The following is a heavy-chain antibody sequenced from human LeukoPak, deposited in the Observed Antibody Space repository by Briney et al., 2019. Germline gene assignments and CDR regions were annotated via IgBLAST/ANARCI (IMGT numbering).Heavy chain of an antibody. CDR2: IRYDGSNK. V-gene: IGHV3-30*02. Sequence: GGSLRLSCAASGFTFNTYGMHWVRQAPGKGLEWVAFIRYDGSNKYYADSVKGRLTISRDNSKNTLYLQMNSLRPEDTAVYYCAKEGGSYLRYYYYMGVWGKGTTVTISS. J-gene: IGHJ6*03. D-gene: IGHD1-26*01. CDR3: AKEGGSYLRYYYYMGV. CDR1: GFTFNTYG.